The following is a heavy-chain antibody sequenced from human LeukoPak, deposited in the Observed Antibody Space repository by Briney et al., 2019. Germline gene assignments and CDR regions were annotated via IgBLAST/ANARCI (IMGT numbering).Heavy chain of an antibody. V-gene: IGHV3-21*05. J-gene: IGHJ5*02. CDR2: ISSSSSYT. Sequence: GGSLRLSCAASGFTFSSYSMNWVRQAPGKGLEWVSYISSSSSYTKYADSVKGRFTISRDNAKNSLYLQMNSLRAEDTAVYHCARDRYCSGGSCYGWFGPWGQGTLVTVSS. CDR3: ARDRYCSGGSCYGWFGP. CDR1: GFTFSSYS. D-gene: IGHD2-15*01.